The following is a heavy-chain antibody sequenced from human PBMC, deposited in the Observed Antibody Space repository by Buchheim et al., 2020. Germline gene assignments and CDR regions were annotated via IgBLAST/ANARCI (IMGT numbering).Heavy chain of an antibody. J-gene: IGHJ2*01. V-gene: IGHV4-39*01. CDR2: IYYSGST. CDR3: ARMTTVTPWWYFDL. D-gene: IGHD4-17*01. CDR1: GGSISSSSYY. Sequence: QLQLQESGPGLVKPSETLSLTCTVSGGSISSSSYYWGWILQPPGKGLEWIGSIYYSGSTYYNPSLKSRVTISVDTSKNQFSLKLSSVTAADTAVYYCARMTTVTPWWYFDLWGRGTL.